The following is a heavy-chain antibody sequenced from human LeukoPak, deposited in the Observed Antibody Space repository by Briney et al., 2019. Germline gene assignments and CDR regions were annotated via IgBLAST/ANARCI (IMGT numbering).Heavy chain of an antibody. D-gene: IGHD5-12*01. V-gene: IGHV3-21*01. J-gene: IGHJ3*02. CDR1: GFTFSSYS. CDR3: ARTGPRVDIVATIGVSDI. Sequence: KSGGSLRLSCAASGFTFSSYSMNWVRQAPGKGLEWVSSISSSSSYIYYADSVKGRFTISRDNAKNSLYLQMNSLRAEDTAVYYCARTGPRVDIVATIGVSDIWGQGTMVTVSS. CDR2: ISSSSSYI.